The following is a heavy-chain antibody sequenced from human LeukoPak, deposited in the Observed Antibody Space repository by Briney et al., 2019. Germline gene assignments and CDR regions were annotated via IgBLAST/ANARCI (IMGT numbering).Heavy chain of an antibody. J-gene: IGHJ4*02. V-gene: IGHV4-34*01. D-gene: IGHD3-9*01. CDR3: ARGGGKVLRYFDWLICFDY. CDR2: INHSGST. CDR1: GGSFSGYY. Sequence: SETLSLTCAVYGGSFSGYYWSWIRQPPGKGLEWIGEINHSGSTNYNPSLKSRVTISVDTSKNQFSLKLSSVTAADTAVYYCARGGGKVLRYFDWLICFDYWGQGTLVTVSS.